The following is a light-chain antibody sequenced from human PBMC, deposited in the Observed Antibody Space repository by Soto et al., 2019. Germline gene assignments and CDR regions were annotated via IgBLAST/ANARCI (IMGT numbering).Light chain of an antibody. V-gene: IGKV3-20*01. J-gene: IGKJ1*01. CDR1: HIVTDDY. CDR2: GAS. CDR3: QQYGSSPRT. Sequence: EVALTQSPVTLSLSPGEGATLSCNASHIVTDDYLARYQQKPGQAPRLRIYGASSRATGIPDRFSGSGSGTDFTLTISRLEPEDFAVYYCQQYGSSPRTFGQGTKVAIK.